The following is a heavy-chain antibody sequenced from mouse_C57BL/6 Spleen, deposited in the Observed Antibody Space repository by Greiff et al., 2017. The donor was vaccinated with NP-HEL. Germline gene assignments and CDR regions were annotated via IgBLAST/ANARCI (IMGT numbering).Heavy chain of an antibody. J-gene: IGHJ4*01. CDR2: IDPSDSYT. V-gene: IGHV1-69*01. CDR3: ARFPSGLPAMDY. D-gene: IGHD2-2*01. CDR1: GYTFTSYW. Sequence: VQLQQSGAELVMPGASVKLSCKASGYTFTSYWMHWVKQRPGQGLEWIGEIDPSDSYTNYNQKFKGKSTLTVDKSSSTAYMQLSSLTSEDSAVYYCARFPSGLPAMDYWGQGTSVTVSS.